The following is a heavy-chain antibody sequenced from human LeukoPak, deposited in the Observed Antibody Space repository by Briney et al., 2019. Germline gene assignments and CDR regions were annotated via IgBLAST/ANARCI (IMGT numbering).Heavy chain of an antibody. CDR3: ARDDGTTLSNWFDP. CDR2: INPNSGGT. J-gene: IGHJ5*02. Sequence: ASVKVSCKASGYTFTGYYMHWVRQAPGQGLEWMGWINPNSGGTNYAQKFQGRVTMIRDTSISTAYMELSRLRSDDTAVYYCARDDGTTLSNWFDPWGQGTLVTVSS. V-gene: IGHV1-2*02. D-gene: IGHD1-7*01. CDR1: GYTFTGYY.